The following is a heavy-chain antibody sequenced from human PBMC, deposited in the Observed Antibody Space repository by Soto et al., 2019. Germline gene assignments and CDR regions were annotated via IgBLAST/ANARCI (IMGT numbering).Heavy chain of an antibody. CDR3: AKENTKMIRGANRHHYYGLDV. J-gene: IGHJ6*02. CDR2: VSGGGGSI. CDR1: EFTFSAYA. Sequence: QLLESGGGLIQPGGSLRLSCAASEFTFSAYAMSWVRQAPGKGPEWVAEVSGGGGSIYYADSVKGRFSISRDNYKNMLFLQMDSLGVADTAVYYCAKENTKMIRGANRHHYYGLDVWGQGTTVIVSS. D-gene: IGHD3-10*01. V-gene: IGHV3-23*01.